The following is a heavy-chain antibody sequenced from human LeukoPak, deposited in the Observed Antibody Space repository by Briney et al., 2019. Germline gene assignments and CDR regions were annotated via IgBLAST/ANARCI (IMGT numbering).Heavy chain of an antibody. CDR2: IYYSGST. V-gene: IGHV4-39*07. CDR3: TRTYSGSSIDY. Sequence: SETLSLTCTVSGASISSSSYYWDWIRQPPGKGLEWIGSIYYSGSTYYNPSLKSRVTIYGDTSKNQFSLKLRSVTAADTAVYYCTRTYSGSSIDYWGQGTLVTVSS. J-gene: IGHJ4*02. CDR1: GASISSSSYY. D-gene: IGHD1-26*01.